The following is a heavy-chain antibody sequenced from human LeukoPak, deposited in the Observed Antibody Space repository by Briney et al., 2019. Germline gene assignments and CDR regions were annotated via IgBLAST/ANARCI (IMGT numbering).Heavy chain of an antibody. CDR1: GFTFDDYG. V-gene: IGHV3-20*04. D-gene: IGHD6-19*01. J-gene: IGHJ4*02. CDR2: INWNGGST. CDR3: ARGHSSGWLTLFDY. Sequence: PGGSLRLSCAASGFTFDDYGMSWVRQAPGKGLEWVSGINWNGGSTGYADSVKGRFTISRDNAKNSLYLQMNSLRAEDTALYYCARGHSSGWLTLFDYWGQGTLVTVSS.